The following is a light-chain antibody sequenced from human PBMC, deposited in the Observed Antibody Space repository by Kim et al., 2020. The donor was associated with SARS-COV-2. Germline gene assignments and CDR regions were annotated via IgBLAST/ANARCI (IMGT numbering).Light chain of an antibody. J-gene: IGKJ1*01. CDR2: QAS. V-gene: IGKV1-5*03. CDR3: KQYDTYWT. CDR1: QSIGTW. Sequence: ASVGDRVTITCRASQSIGTWLAWYQQKPGKAPKLLMYQASSLESGVPSRFSGSGSGTEFTHTISSLQPDDFATYYCKQYDTYWTFGQGTKVDIK.